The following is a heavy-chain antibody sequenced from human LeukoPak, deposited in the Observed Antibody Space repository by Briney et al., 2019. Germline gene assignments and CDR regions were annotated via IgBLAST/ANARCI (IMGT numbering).Heavy chain of an antibody. CDR3: ARGSEYSRDN. CDR1: GFTFRSYW. CDR2: IKPDGSEK. Sequence: PGGSLRLSCAASGFTFRSYWMSWVRQAPGKGLEWVANIKPDGSEKYFLDSVRGRFTISRDNAKNSLFLQMNSLRVEDTAVYYCARGSEYSRDNWGQGTLVTVSS. J-gene: IGHJ4*02. D-gene: IGHD5-12*01. V-gene: IGHV3-7*01.